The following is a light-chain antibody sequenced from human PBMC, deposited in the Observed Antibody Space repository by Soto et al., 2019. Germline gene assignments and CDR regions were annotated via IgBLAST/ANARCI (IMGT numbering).Light chain of an antibody. CDR2: DAS. V-gene: IGKV3-11*01. J-gene: IGKJ1*01. CDR3: QQRSNWPRT. Sequence: EIVLTQSPSTLSFSPVERSTLSCMASQSVSSYLAWYQQKPGQAPRLLIYDASNRATGIPARFSGSGSGTDFTLTISSLEPEDFAVYYCQQRSNWPRTFGQGTKVDIK. CDR1: QSVSSY.